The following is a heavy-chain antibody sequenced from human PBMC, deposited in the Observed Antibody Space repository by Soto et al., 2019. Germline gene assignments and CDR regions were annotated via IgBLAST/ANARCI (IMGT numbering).Heavy chain of an antibody. V-gene: IGHV3-30*03. CDR2: ISYDGSNK. Sequence: GGSLRLSCAASGFTFSSYGMHWVRQAPGKGLEWVAVISYDGSNKYYADSVKGRFTISRDNVKNSLCLQMNSLRAEDTAVYYCARDQEAIVATHWDQGILVTVSS. CDR3: ARDQEAIVATH. J-gene: IGHJ4*02. CDR1: GFTFSSYG. D-gene: IGHD5-12*01.